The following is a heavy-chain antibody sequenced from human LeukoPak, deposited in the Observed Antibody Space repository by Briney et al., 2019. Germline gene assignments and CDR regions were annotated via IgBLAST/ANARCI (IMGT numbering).Heavy chain of an antibody. J-gene: IGHJ6*02. V-gene: IGHV3-21*04. D-gene: IGHD3-3*01. CDR3: AKDILRIFGVVINYYYYGMDV. Sequence: GGSLRLSCAASGFTFSSYSMNWVRQAPGKGLEWVSSISSSSSYIYYADSVKGRFTISRDNAKNSLYLQMNSLRAEDTAVYYCAKDILRIFGVVINYYYYGMDVWGQGTTVTVSS. CDR1: GFTFSSYS. CDR2: ISSSSSYI.